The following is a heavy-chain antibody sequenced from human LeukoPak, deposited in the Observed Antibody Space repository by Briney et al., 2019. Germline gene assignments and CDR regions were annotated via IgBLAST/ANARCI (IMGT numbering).Heavy chain of an antibody. J-gene: IGHJ4*02. CDR2: ISYDGSYK. CDR1: GFTFSSYG. V-gene: IGHV3-30*18. Sequence: PGGSLRLSCAASGFTFSSYGIHWVRQAPGEGLEWVAVISYDGSYKFYADSVKDRFTISRDSSKNTLYLQMNSLRAEDTAVYYCAKDPFDYWGQGTLVTVSS. CDR3: AKDPFDY.